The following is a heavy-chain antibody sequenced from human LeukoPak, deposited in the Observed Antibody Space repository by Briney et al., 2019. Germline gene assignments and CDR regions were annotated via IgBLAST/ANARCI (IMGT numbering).Heavy chain of an antibody. CDR2: FTCSGSTI. D-gene: IGHD1-14*01. Sequence: GGSLRLSCAASGFTFSSYEMNWVRQAPGKGLEWVSYFTCSGSTIYYADSVKARFTISRDNAKNSLDLQMNSLRAEDTAVYYCAKPAKTDYADYWGQRTLVTVSS. CDR1: GFTFSSYE. CDR3: AKPAKTDYADY. J-gene: IGHJ4*02. V-gene: IGHV3-48*03.